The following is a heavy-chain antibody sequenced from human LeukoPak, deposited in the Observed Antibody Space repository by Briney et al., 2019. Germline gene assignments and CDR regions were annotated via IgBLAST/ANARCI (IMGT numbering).Heavy chain of an antibody. V-gene: IGHV4-61*01. Sequence: PSETLSLTCTVSGDSVSGGTYYWSWIRQPPGKGLEWIGYIYYSGSTNYNPSLKSRVTLSVDTSKNQFSLKLSSVTAADTAVYYCARGTDKGYCSSTNCLNWFDPWGQGTLVTVSS. CDR3: ARGTDKGYCSSTNCLNWFDP. CDR2: IYYSGST. D-gene: IGHD2-2*01. J-gene: IGHJ5*02. CDR1: GDSVSGGTYY.